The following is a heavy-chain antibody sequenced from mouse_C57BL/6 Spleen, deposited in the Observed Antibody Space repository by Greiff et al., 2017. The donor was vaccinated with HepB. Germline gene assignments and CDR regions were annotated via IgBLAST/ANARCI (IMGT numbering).Heavy chain of an antibody. D-gene: IGHD2-3*01. Sequence: VQLQQSGAELARPGASVKMSCKASGYTFTSYTMHWVKQRPGQGLEWIGYINPSSGYTKYNQKFKDKATLTADKSSSTAYMQLSSLTSEDSACYSCARSGGPYDGYYEGWFAYWGQGTLVTVSA. CDR2: INPSSGYT. V-gene: IGHV1-4*01. CDR1: GYTFTSYT. CDR3: ARSGGPYDGYYEGWFAY. J-gene: IGHJ3*01.